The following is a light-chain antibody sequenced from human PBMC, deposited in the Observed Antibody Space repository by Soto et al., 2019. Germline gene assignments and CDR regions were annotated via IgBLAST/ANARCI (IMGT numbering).Light chain of an antibody. Sequence: EIVMTQSPATLSVSPGERSALSCRASQSVSSYLAWYQQKPGQAPRLLMYGISRRATGIPDRFSGSGSGTDFTLTITRLEPEDFAVYYCQQYVTSSPRTFGQGTRWIS. V-gene: IGKV3-20*01. J-gene: IGKJ1*01. CDR2: GIS. CDR3: QQYVTSSPRT. CDR1: QSVSSY.